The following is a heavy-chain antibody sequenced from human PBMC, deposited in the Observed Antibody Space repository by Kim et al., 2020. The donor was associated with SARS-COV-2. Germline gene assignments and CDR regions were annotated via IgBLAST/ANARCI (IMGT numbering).Heavy chain of an antibody. CDR3: ASLVREGSSWYWPY. J-gene: IGHJ4*02. D-gene: IGHD6-13*01. V-gene: IGHV1-46*01. Sequence: AQKFQGRVTMTRDTSTSTVYMELGSLRSEDTAVYYCASLVREGSSWYWPYWGQGTLVTVSS.